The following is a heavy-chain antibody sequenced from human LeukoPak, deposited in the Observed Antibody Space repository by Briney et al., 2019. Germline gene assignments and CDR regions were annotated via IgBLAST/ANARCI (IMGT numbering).Heavy chain of an antibody. CDR3: ARDPMAGTFRAFDI. Sequence: PSETLSLTCTVSGGSISSYYWSWIRQPPGKGLEWIGYIYYSGSTNYNPSLKSRVTISVDTSKNQFSLKLSSVTAADTAVYYCARDPMAGTFRAFDIWGQGTMVTVSS. D-gene: IGHD6-19*01. V-gene: IGHV4-59*01. J-gene: IGHJ3*02. CDR2: IYYSGST. CDR1: GGSISSYY.